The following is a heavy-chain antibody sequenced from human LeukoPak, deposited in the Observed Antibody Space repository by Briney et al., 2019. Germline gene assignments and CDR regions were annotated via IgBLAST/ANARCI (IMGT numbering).Heavy chain of an antibody. CDR2: INSDGSST. J-gene: IGHJ4*02. Sequence: GGSLRLSCAASGCTFSNYWMHWVRQAPGKGLVWVSRINSDGSSTTSADSVKGRSTISRDNAKNTLYLQMNSLRAEDTAVYYCAKGGATVIDYWGQGTLVTVSS. CDR3: AKGGATVIDY. V-gene: IGHV3-74*01. D-gene: IGHD4-17*01. CDR1: GCTFSNYW.